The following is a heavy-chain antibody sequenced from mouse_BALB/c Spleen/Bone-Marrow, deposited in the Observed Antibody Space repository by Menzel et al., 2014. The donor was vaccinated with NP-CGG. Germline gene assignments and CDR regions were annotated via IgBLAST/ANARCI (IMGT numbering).Heavy chain of an antibody. CDR3: ARVNPWYFDV. CDR2: IDPASGDT. CDR1: GFNIKDTY. V-gene: IGHV14-3*02. J-gene: IGHJ1*01. Sequence: VQLKESGAELVKPGASVKLSCTASGFNIKDTYIHWVMQRPEQGLAWIGRIDPASGDTKFDPKFQGKATITADTSSNTAYLQVPSLTSEDTAVYYCARVNPWYFDVWGAGTTVTVSS. D-gene: IGHD2-2*01.